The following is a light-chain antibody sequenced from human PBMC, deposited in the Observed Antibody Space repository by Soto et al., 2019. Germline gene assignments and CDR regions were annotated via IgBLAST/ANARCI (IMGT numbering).Light chain of an antibody. CDR1: ISNIGAGYD. CDR3: QSYDSSLTGGI. Sequence: QSVLTQPPSVSGAPGQSVTIYCTGSISNIGAGYDVHWYQQLPGTAPKLLIYSNNNRPSWVPDRFSGSKSGTSASLAITGLQAEDEAEYYCQSYDSSLTGGIFGGGTQLTVL. J-gene: IGLJ2*01. V-gene: IGLV1-40*01. CDR2: SNN.